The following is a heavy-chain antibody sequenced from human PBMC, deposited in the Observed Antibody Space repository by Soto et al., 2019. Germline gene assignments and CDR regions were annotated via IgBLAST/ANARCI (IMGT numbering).Heavy chain of an antibody. V-gene: IGHV4-4*07. CDR1: GGSISSYY. CDR3: AIGSSGYYQDYFDY. J-gene: IGHJ4*02. D-gene: IGHD3-22*01. Sequence: SETLSLTCTVSGGSISSYYWSWIRQPAGKGLEWIGRIYTSGSTNYNPSLRSRVTMSVDTSKNQFSLKLSSVTAADTAVYYCAIGSSGYYQDYFDYWGQGTLVTVSS. CDR2: IYTSGST.